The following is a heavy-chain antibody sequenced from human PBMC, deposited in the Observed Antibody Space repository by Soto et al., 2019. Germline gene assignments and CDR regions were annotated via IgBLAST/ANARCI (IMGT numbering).Heavy chain of an antibody. J-gene: IGHJ3*02. CDR3: ARDTRRADAFDI. V-gene: IGHV4-31*03. CDR1: CGSISSGGYY. CDR2: IYYSGST. Sequence: TLSLTCTLSCGSISSGGYYWSWVRQHPGKGLEWIGYIYYSGSTYYNPSLKSRVTISVDTSKNQSSLKLSSVTAADTAVYYCARDTRRADAFDIWGQGTMVTVSS.